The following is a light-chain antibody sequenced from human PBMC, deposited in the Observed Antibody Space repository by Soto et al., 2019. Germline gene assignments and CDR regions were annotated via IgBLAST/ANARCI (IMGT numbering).Light chain of an antibody. CDR2: GPS. V-gene: IGKV3-15*01. Sequence: RVMTQSPATLSVSPGERATLSCRSSHSVSVNLAWYQQKPGQAPRLLIYGPSTSATDIPARFSGSGSGSEFSLTISILQSEDLGIYYWQQYPIWPPVFTLGQGTKLELK. J-gene: IGKJ2*01. CDR1: HSVSVN. CDR3: QQYPIWPPVFT.